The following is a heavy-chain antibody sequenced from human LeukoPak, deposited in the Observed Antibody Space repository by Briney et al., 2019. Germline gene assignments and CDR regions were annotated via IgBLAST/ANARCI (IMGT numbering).Heavy chain of an antibody. V-gene: IGHV3-15*01. Sequence: GGSLRLSCAASGFTFSNAWMSWVRQAPGKGLEWVGRIKSKTDGGKTDYAAPVKGRFTISRDDSKNTLYLQMNSLKTEDTAVYYCTTDIAARDFDYWGQGTLVTVSS. J-gene: IGHJ4*02. CDR3: TTDIAARDFDY. D-gene: IGHD6-6*01. CDR1: GFTFSNAW. CDR2: IKSKTDGGKT.